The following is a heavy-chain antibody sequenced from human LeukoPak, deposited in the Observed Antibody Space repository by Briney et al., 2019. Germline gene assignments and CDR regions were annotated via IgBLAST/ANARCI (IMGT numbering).Heavy chain of an antibody. CDR2: INIDGSTT. CDR1: EFTLSRYW. V-gene: IGHV3-74*01. Sequence: GESLRLSCADSEFTLSRYWMHCVRQAPGEGLVWVSRINIDGSTTNYADSVKGRFTISRDNAKNTLYLQMNSLRVEDTAVYYCARDLAGSRDKWGQGTLVTVSS. D-gene: IGHD2-15*01. J-gene: IGHJ4*02. CDR3: ARDLAGSRDK.